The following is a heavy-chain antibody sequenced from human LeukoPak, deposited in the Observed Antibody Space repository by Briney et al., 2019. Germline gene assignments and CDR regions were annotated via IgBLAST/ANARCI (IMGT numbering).Heavy chain of an antibody. D-gene: IGHD3-22*01. CDR2: INHSGST. V-gene: IGHV4-34*01. Sequence: GSLRLSCAASGFTFNDYYMSWIRQPPGKGLEWIGEINHSGSTNYNPSLKSRVTISVDTSKNQFSLKLSSVTAADTAVYYCARGPPKYDSSGYYFNYWGQGTLVTVSS. CDR1: GFTFNDYY. J-gene: IGHJ4*02. CDR3: ARGPPKYDSSGYYFNY.